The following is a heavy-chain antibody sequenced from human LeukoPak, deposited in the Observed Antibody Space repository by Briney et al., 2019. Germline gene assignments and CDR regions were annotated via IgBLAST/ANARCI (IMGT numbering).Heavy chain of an antibody. D-gene: IGHD2-15*01. J-gene: IGHJ4*02. CDR3: ARVMGYRNIVVVASFDY. CDR2: INHSGST. CDR1: GGSFSGYY. V-gene: IGHV4-34*01. Sequence: SETLSLTCAVYGGSFSGYYWSWIRQPPGKGLEWIGEINHSGSTNYNPSLKSRVTISVDTSKNQFSLKLSSVTAADTAVYYCARVMGYRNIVVVASFDYWGQGTLVTVSS.